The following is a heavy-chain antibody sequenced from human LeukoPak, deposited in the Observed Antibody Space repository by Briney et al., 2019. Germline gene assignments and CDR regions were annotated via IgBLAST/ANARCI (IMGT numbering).Heavy chain of an antibody. J-gene: IGHJ4*02. CDR2: IIPILGIA. CDR1: GGTFSSYA. Sequence: SVKVSCKASGGTFSSYAISWVRQAPGQGLEWMGRIIPILGIANYAQKFQGRVTITADKSTSTAYMELSSLRAEDTAVYYCASAVAAPDQDPPFDYWGQGTLVTVSS. CDR3: ASAVAAPDQDPPFDY. D-gene: IGHD6-25*01. V-gene: IGHV1-69*04.